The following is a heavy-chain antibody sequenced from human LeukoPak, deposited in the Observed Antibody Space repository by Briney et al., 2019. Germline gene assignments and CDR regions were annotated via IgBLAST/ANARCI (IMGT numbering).Heavy chain of an antibody. Sequence: ASVKVSCKASGYTFPGHYMHWVRQAPGQGLQWMGWLNPNSGGTNYAQEFQDRVNMTRDTSISTAYMELSRLRSDDTAVYYCAREGIAAAVNFHPFDSWGQGTLVTVSS. J-gene: IGHJ4*02. V-gene: IGHV1-2*02. CDR2: LNPNSGGT. CDR3: AREGIAAAVNFHPFDS. D-gene: IGHD6-13*01. CDR1: GYTFPGHY.